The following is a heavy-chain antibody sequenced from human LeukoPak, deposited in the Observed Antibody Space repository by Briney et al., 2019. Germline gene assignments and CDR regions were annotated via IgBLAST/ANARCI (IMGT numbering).Heavy chain of an antibody. D-gene: IGHD6-19*01. Sequence: PGGSLRLSCAASGFTFSSSVMTWVRQAPGKGLEWVSLISTNGGDTYYADSVKGRFTISKDNSRNTLFLQMNSLRVDDTAIYYCARHGSGCFDYWGQGTLVTVSS. CDR2: ISTNGGDT. J-gene: IGHJ4*02. CDR3: ARHGSGCFDY. CDR1: GFTFSSSV. V-gene: IGHV3-23*01.